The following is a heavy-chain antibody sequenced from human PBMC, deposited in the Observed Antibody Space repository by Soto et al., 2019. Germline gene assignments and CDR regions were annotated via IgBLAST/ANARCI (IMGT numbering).Heavy chain of an antibody. CDR3: ARGWDSSSPRM. Sequence: PSETLSLTCAVYGGSFSGYYWSWIRQPPGKGLEWIGEINHSGSTNYNPSLKSRVTISVDTSKNQFSLKLSSVTAADTAVYYCARGWDSSSPRMWGQGTLVTVSS. V-gene: IGHV4-34*01. CDR2: INHSGST. CDR1: GGSFSGYY. J-gene: IGHJ4*02. D-gene: IGHD6-6*01.